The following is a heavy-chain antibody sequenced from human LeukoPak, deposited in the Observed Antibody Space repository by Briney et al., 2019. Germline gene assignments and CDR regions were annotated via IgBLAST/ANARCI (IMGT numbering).Heavy chain of an antibody. J-gene: IGHJ4*02. CDR1: GYTFTKFV. CDR2: INAGNGDT. Sequence: ASVKVSCKASGYTFTKFVVHWMRQAPGQRPEWLRWINAGNGDTKYSQNFQDRVTITRDTSANTAYMELSSLTSEDTALYYCARDDCGDTCYPGGYWGQGTLVTVSS. V-gene: IGHV1-3*01. CDR3: ARDDCGDTCYPGGY. D-gene: IGHD2-21*01.